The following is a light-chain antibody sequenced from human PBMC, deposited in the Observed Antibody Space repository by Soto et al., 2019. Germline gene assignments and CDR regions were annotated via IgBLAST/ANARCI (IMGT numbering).Light chain of an antibody. J-gene: IGKJ4*01. CDR2: GAY. Sequence: DIVLTQSPGTLSLSPGERATLSCRASQSVSSSYLAWYQQKPGQAPRLLIYGAYIRATGIPDRFSGSGYGTDFTLTISRLEPEDFAVYYCQQYGSSPLTFGGGTKVEIK. CDR3: QQYGSSPLT. V-gene: IGKV3-20*01. CDR1: QSVSSSY.